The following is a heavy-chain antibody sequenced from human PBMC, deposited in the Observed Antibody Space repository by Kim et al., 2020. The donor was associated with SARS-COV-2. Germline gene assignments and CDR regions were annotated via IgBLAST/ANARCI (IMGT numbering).Heavy chain of an antibody. CDR3: AREYSGSFGSDY. J-gene: IGHJ4*02. D-gene: IGHD1-26*01. V-gene: IGHV1-18*01. Sequence: IYAQKFQERVNMTTDTSTSTAYMELRSLRSDDTAMYYCAREYSGSFGSDYWGQGTLVTVSS.